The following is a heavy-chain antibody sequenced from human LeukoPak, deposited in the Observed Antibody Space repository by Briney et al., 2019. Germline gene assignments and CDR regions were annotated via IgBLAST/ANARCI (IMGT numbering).Heavy chain of an antibody. Sequence: SQTLSLTCTVSGDSISSGSYYWSWIRQPAGKGLEWIGRIYTSGSTNYNPSLKSRVTISVHTSKNQFSLKLSSVPAADSAVYYCARGFYDFWSGWYYFDYWGQGTLVTVSS. CDR3: ARGFYDFWSGWYYFDY. J-gene: IGHJ4*02. D-gene: IGHD3-3*01. V-gene: IGHV4-61*02. CDR1: GDSISSGSYY. CDR2: IYTSGST.